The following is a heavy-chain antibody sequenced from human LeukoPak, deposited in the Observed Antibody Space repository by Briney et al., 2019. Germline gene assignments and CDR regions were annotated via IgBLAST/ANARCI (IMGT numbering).Heavy chain of an antibody. Sequence: GASVKVSCKASGYTFTGYYMHWVRQAPGQGLEWMGWINPNSGGINYAQKFQGRVTMTRDTSISTAYMELSRLRSDDTAVYYCARHPRAAAGGSWGQGTLVTVSS. J-gene: IGHJ5*02. D-gene: IGHD6-13*01. V-gene: IGHV1-2*02. CDR3: ARHPRAAAGGS. CDR1: GYTFTGYY. CDR2: INPNSGGI.